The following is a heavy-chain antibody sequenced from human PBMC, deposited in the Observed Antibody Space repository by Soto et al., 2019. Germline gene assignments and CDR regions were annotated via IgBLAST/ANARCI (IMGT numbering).Heavy chain of an antibody. Sequence: QVQLIQSEAEVKKPGSSVRVSCTASGGIFCSHGFSWVRQAPGQRLEWVGGFIPIFRTLTYTEKFQARVRIAADESTNIVYLDLSSLTSEDTAVYYCVRDRRIYYSDPHDEFVASDYEVWGQGTMVSVSS. CDR3: VRDRRIYYSDPHDEFVASDYEV. D-gene: IGHD3-22*01. V-gene: IGHV1-69*01. CDR2: FIPIFRTL. CDR1: GGIFCSHG. J-gene: IGHJ3*01.